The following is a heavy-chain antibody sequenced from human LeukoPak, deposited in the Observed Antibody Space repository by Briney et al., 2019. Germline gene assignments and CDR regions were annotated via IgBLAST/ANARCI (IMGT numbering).Heavy chain of an antibody. V-gene: IGHV4-59*01. D-gene: IGHD3/OR15-3a*01. CDR3: ARGWTGYPYYFDY. CDR1: GGSISDYY. J-gene: IGHJ4*02. Sequence: SETLSLTCVVSGGSISDYYWRWFRQPPGKGREWIGYTYYSGTTNYNPSLKSRVTISVDTSKNQFSLKLSSVTAADTAVYYCARGWTGYPYYFDYWGQGTLVTVSS. CDR2: TYYSGTT.